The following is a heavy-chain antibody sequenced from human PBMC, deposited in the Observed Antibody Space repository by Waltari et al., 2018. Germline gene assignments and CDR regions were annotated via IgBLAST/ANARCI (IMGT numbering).Heavy chain of an antibody. CDR1: GGTFSSYT. D-gene: IGHD2-21*02. CDR2: IIPILGIA. CDR3: AGDPDGYCGGDCYNWFDP. Sequence: QVQLVQSGAEVKKPGSSVKVSCKASGGTFSSYTISWVRQAPGQGLEWMGRIIPILGIANYAQKFQGRVTITADKSTSTAYMELSSLRSEDTAVYYCAGDPDGYCGGDCYNWFDPWGQGTLVTVSS. J-gene: IGHJ5*02. V-gene: IGHV1-69*08.